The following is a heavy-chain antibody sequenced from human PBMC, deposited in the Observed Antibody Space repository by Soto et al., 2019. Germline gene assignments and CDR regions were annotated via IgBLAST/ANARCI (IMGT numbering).Heavy chain of an antibody. CDR3: TTSSNSSLHNFYYCMDL. V-gene: IGHV3-15*01. J-gene: IGHJ6*02. D-gene: IGHD2-2*01. CDR1: RFTFSNAW. CDR2: IKSKTHGGTT. Sequence: GGSLRLSCATSRFTFSNAWMSWVRQAPGKGLEWVGRIKSKTHGGTTDYAAPVKGRFTISRDDSKNTLYLQMNSLKTEDTAMYYCTTSSNSSLHNFYYCMDLWGQATTVTVSS.